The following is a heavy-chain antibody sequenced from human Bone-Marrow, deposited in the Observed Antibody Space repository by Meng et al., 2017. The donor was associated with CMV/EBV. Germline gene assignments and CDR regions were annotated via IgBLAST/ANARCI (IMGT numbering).Heavy chain of an antibody. CDR2: ISYDGSNK. CDR3: ARRGPAAIDY. J-gene: IGHJ4*02. D-gene: IGHD2-2*01. Sequence: GESLKISCAASGFTFSSYAMHWVCQAPGKGLEWVAVISYDGSNKYYADSVKGRFTISRDNSKNTLYLQMNSLRAEDTAVYCCARRGPAAIDYWGQGTLVTVSS. V-gene: IGHV3-30*04. CDR1: GFTFSSYA.